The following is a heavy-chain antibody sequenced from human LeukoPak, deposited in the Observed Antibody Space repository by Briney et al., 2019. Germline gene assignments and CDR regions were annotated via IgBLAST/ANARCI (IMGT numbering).Heavy chain of an antibody. CDR3: ARHGTISSESYFDY. V-gene: IGHV4-39*01. CDR2: VSHSGST. Sequence: ETLSLTCTVSGGSVSNTNYYWAWIRQPPGKGLEWIGSVSHSGSTYYNPSLKSRVSTSVDTSKNQFSLNLSSVIAADTAVYYCARHGTISSESYFDYWGQGALVTVSS. J-gene: IGHJ4*02. CDR1: GGSVSNTNYY. D-gene: IGHD1-14*01.